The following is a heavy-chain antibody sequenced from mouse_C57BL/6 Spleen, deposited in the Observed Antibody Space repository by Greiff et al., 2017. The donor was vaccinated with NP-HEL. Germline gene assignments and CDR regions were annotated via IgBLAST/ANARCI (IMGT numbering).Heavy chain of an antibody. Sequence: EVQLQQSGPELVKPGASVKISCKASGYTFTDYYMNWVKQSHGKSLEWIGRIDPNSGGTKYNEKFKSKATLTVDKPSSTAYMQLSSLTSEDSAVYYCARSRAFGRWYFDVWGTGTTVTVSS. CDR1: GYTFTDYY. CDR2: IDPNSGGT. J-gene: IGHJ1*03. V-gene: IGHV1-26*01. D-gene: IGHD3-3*01. CDR3: ARSRAFGRWYFDV.